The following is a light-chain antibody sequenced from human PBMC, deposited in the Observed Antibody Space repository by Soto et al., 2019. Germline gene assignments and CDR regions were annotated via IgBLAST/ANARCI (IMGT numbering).Light chain of an antibody. J-gene: IGKJ5*01. Sequence: EVVLTPSPATLSLSPAASATLPCRASQSVSSYLAWYQQKPGQAPRLLIYDASNRATGIPARFSGSGSGTDFSLTISSLEPEDFATYHCQQLTSYPRSTFGQGTRLEIK. CDR2: DAS. V-gene: IGKV3-11*01. CDR1: QSVSSY. CDR3: QQLTSYPRST.